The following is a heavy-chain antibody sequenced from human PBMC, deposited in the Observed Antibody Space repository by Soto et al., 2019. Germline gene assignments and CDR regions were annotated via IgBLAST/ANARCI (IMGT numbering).Heavy chain of an antibody. CDR2: IPYDGSNK. V-gene: IGHV3-30*18. J-gene: IGHJ3*02. Sequence: GGSLRLSCAASGFTFSSYGMHWVRQAPGKGLEWVAVIPYDGSNKYYADSVKGRFTISRDNSKNTLYLQMNSLRAEDTAVYYCAKAIVVVTAMFDAFDIWGQGTMVTVSS. D-gene: IGHD2-21*02. CDR3: AKAIVVVTAMFDAFDI. CDR1: GFTFSSYG.